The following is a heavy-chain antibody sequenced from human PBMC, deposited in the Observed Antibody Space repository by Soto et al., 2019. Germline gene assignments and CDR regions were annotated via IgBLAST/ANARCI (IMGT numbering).Heavy chain of an antibody. D-gene: IGHD1-1*01. CDR1: GYTFTTYG. J-gene: IGHJ4*02. Sequence: QVHLVQSGAEVKRPGASVKVSCKGSGYTFTTYGITWVRQAPGQGLEWVGWISAHNGNTNYAQKLQGRVTVTRDTSPSTASMELRSLRSDVTAVYYCARGRYGDYWGQGALVTVSS. CDR3: ARGRYGDY. CDR2: ISAHNGNT. V-gene: IGHV1-18*01.